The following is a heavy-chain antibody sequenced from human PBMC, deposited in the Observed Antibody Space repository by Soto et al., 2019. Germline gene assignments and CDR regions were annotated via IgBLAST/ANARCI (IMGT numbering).Heavy chain of an antibody. Sequence: QVQLVESGGGVVQPGRPLRLSCAASGFSFSRYGMHWVRQAPGKGLEWVAVIWFDGSNKYYADSVKGRFTISRDNSKNTLYLQMNSLRAEDTAVYYCARDSSFVIVPAASDYWGQGTLVTVSS. V-gene: IGHV3-33*01. CDR1: GFSFSRYG. J-gene: IGHJ4*02. CDR3: ARDSSFVIVPAASDY. CDR2: IWFDGSNK. D-gene: IGHD2-2*01.